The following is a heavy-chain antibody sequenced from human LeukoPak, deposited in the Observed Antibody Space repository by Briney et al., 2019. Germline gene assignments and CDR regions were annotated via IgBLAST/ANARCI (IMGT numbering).Heavy chain of an antibody. D-gene: IGHD1-7*01. J-gene: IGHJ6*03. CDR2: ISAYNGNT. V-gene: IGHV1-18*01. Sequence: ASVKVSCKASGYTFTSYGISWVRQAPGQGLEWMGWISAYNGNTNYAQKLQGRVTMTTDTSTSTAYMELRSLRSDDTAVYYCAREDTNWNYGHYYYYMDVWGKGTTVTVSS. CDR3: AREDTNWNYGHYYYYMDV. CDR1: GYTFTSYG.